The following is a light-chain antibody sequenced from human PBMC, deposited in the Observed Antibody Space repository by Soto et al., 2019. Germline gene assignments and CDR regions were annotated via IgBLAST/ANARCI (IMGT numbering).Light chain of an antibody. CDR1: SSDVGGYNY. CDR2: DVS. Sequence: QSALTQPASVSGSPGQSITISCTGTSSDVGGYNYVSWYQQHPGKAPKLMIYDVSNRPSGVSSRFSGSKSGNTASLTISGLHAADEADYYCSSYTSSITRVFGTGTKLTVI. V-gene: IGLV2-14*01. CDR3: SSYTSSITRV. J-gene: IGLJ1*01.